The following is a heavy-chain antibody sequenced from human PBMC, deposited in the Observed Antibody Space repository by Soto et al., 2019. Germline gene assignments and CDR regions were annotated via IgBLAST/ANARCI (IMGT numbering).Heavy chain of an antibody. D-gene: IGHD3-10*01. CDR2: IIPIFGTA. Sequence: QVQLVQSGAEVKKPGSSVKVSCKASGGTFSSYAISWVRQAPGQGLEWMGGIIPIFGTANYAQKFQGRVTITPDKPTSTAYMELSSLRSEDTAVYYCARRELLWFGELLGDYYYYGMDVWGQGTTVTVSS. J-gene: IGHJ6*02. CDR1: GGTFSSYA. CDR3: ARRELLWFGELLGDYYYYGMDV. V-gene: IGHV1-69*06.